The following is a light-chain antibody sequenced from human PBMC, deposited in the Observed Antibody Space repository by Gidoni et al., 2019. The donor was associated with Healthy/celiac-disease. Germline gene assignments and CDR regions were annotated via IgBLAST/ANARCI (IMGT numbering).Light chain of an antibody. J-gene: IGLJ3*02. CDR3: QSYDSSLSGSGV. V-gene: IGLV1-40*01. CDR2: GNS. Sequence: HSVLTQPRTVSGAPGQRVPISCPGSSSNIGAGYDVHWDQQLPGTAPTLLIYGNSNRPSGVPYRFSGSKSGTSASLAITGLQAEDEADYYCQSYDSSLSGSGVFGGGTKLTVL. CDR1: SSNIGAGYD.